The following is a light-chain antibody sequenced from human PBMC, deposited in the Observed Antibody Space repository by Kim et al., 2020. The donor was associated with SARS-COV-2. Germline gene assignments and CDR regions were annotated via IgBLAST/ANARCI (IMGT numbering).Light chain of an antibody. V-gene: IGLV3-1*01. CDR1: KVGDKF. CDR3: QAWDSSTYV. CDR2: QDS. Sequence: SVAPGQTTSIICCGDKVGDKFACWYQEKPGQSPVLVIYQDSKRPSGIPERFSGSNSGNTATLTISGTQGMDEADYYCQAWDSSTYVFGTGTTVTVL. J-gene: IGLJ1*01.